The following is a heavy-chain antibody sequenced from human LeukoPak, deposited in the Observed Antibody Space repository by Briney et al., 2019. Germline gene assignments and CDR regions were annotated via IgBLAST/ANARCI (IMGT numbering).Heavy chain of an antibody. J-gene: IGHJ6*03. CDR2: IYTSGST. Sequence: SETLSLTCTVSGGSISSYYWSWIRQPAGKGLEWIGRIYTSGSTNYNPSLKSRVTMSVDTSKNQFSLKLSSVTAADTAVYYCARDVPPDGQFLYYYYYYMDVWGKGTTVTVSS. CDR3: ARDVPPDGQFLYYYYYYMDV. V-gene: IGHV4-4*07. CDR1: GGSISSYY. D-gene: IGHD2/OR15-2a*01.